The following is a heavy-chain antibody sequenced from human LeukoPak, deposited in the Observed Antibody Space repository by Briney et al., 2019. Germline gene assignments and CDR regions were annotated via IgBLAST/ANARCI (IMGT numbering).Heavy chain of an antibody. D-gene: IGHD1-14*01. CDR3: ATGIRSSA. CDR2: MSASSGNT. CDR1: GYTFTSYD. J-gene: IGHJ5*02. Sequence: ASVKVSCKASGYTFTSYDINWVRQATGQGLEWLGWMSASSGNTGYAQKFQGRVSMTRATSISTAYLELSSLTFEDTAVYYCATGIRSSAWGQGTLVTVSS. V-gene: IGHV1-8*01.